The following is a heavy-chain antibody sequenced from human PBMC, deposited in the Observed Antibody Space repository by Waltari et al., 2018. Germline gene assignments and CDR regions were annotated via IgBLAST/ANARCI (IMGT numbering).Heavy chain of an antibody. J-gene: IGHJ6*03. Sequence: QVQLAQSATEVKRPGASLKVSCKTSGYTFSDYYRHWVREAPGQGLEWRGGINPDNGKTNFAQKVQGRVTLTRDTSVNTVYMELPSLTADDTAVYYCARGPYYYYYHMDAWGQGTTVTVSS. V-gene: IGHV1-2*02. CDR1: GYTFSDYY. CDR2: INPDNGKT. CDR3: ARGPYYYYYHMDA.